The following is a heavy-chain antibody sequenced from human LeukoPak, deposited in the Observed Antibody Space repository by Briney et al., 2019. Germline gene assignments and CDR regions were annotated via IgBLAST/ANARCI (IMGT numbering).Heavy chain of an antibody. Sequence: GGSLRLSCAASGFTFSSYGMHWVRQAPGKGLEWVSFIYNHGSNITSANSVKGRFTISRDNSKNTLYLQINSLRAEDTSVYYCAKYDPRYGDDVGAFDIWGHGTMVTVSS. CDR2: IYNHGSNI. D-gene: IGHD4-17*01. CDR1: GFTFSSYG. J-gene: IGHJ3*02. V-gene: IGHV3-30*02. CDR3: AKYDPRYGDDVGAFDI.